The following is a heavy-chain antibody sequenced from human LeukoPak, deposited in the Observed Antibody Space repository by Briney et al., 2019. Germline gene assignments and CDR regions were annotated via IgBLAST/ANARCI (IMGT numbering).Heavy chain of an antibody. V-gene: IGHV1-46*03. CDR2: INPSGGST. CDR1: GYTFTSYY. D-gene: IGHD6-13*01. J-gene: IGHJ4*02. CDR3: ARDKSRQQLPPTSDY. Sequence: ASVKVSCNGSGYTFTSYYMHWVRQAPGPGLELMGIINPSGGSTSYAQKFQGRVTMTRDTSTSTVYMELSSLRSEDTAVYYCARDKSRQQLPPTSDYWGQGTLVTVSS.